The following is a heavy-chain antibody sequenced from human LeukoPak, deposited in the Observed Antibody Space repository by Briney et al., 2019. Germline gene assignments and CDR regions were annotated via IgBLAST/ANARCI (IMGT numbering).Heavy chain of an antibody. CDR1: GYTFTGYY. CDR2: INPNSGGT. CDR3: AREYCSSTSCLDDP. V-gene: IGHV1-2*02. J-gene: IGHJ5*02. Sequence: ASVKVSCKASGYTFTGYYMHWVRQAPGQGLEWMGWINPNSGGTNYAQKFQGRVTMTRDTSIGTAYMELSRLRSDDTAVYYCAREYCSSTSCLDDPWGQGTLVTVSS. D-gene: IGHD2-2*01.